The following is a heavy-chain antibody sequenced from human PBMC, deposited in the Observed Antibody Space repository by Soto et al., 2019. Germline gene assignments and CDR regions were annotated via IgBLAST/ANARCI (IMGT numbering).Heavy chain of an antibody. CDR3: GRDLTSDYYDSSGYYDY. D-gene: IGHD3-22*01. Sequence: PSQTLSLTCAISGDSVSSNSAAWNWIRQSPSRGLEWLGRTYYRSKWYNDYAVSVKSRITINPDTSKNQFSLQLNSVTPEDTAVYYCGRDLTSDYYDSSGYYDYWGQGTLVTVSS. J-gene: IGHJ4*02. CDR1: GDSVSSNSAA. CDR2: TYYRSKWYN. V-gene: IGHV6-1*01.